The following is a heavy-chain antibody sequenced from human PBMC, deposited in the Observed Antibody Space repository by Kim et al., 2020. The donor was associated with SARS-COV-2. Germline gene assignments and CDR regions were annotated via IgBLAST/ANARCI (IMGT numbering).Heavy chain of an antibody. Sequence: ASVKVSCKASGCTFTSYYMHWVRQAPGQGLEWMGIINPSGGSTSYAQKFQGRVTMTRDTSTSTVYMELSSLRSEDTAVYYCARDLTGTIQGADYYYGMDVWGQGTTVTVSS. CDR1: GCTFTSYY. CDR3: ARDLTGTIQGADYYYGMDV. D-gene: IGHD1-7*01. CDR2: INPSGGST. V-gene: IGHV1-46*01. J-gene: IGHJ6*02.